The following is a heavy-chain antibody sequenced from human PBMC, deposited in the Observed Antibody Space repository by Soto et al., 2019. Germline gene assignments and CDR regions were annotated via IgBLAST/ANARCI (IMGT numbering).Heavy chain of an antibody. CDR1: GGTFSRYA. CDR3: ARTSSSLDWNYCYDGMDV. CDR2: IIPIFGTA. J-gene: IGHJ6*02. D-gene: IGHD6-6*01. Sequence: QVQLVQSGAQVQKPGSSGKVSCKASGGTFSRYAISWVRQAPGQGLDGIGGIIPIFGTANYAQKVQGRVTITAAESTSTAYMELSSLRADDTAVYDWARTSSSLDWNYCYDGMDVWGQGTTVTVSS. V-gene: IGHV1-69*12.